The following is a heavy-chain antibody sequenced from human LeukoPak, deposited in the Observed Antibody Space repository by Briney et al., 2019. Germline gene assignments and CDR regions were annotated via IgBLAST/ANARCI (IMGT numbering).Heavy chain of an antibody. CDR3: ARGDSSPALDY. J-gene: IGHJ4*02. Sequence: PSETLSLTCTVSGDSISSYYWSWIRQPAGKGLEWIGRIYASGSTNYNPSLKSRVTMSLDTSKNQFSLNLSSVTAADTAVYYCARGDSSPALDYWGQGTLVTVSS. V-gene: IGHV4-4*07. D-gene: IGHD6-13*01. CDR1: GDSISSYY. CDR2: IYASGST.